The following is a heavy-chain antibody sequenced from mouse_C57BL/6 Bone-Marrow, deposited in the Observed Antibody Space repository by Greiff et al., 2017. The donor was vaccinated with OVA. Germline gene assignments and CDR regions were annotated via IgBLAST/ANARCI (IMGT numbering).Heavy chain of an antibody. CDR3: AIETFYGYDEVPFAY. CDR2: LDPNSGGT. V-gene: IGHV1-72*01. Sequence: QVQLQQPGAELVKPGASVKLSCKASGYTFTSYWLHWVKQRPGRGLEWIGRLDPNSGGTKYNEKFKSKATLTVDKPSSSAYMQLSSLTSEYSAVYYFAIETFYGYDEVPFAYWGQGTLVTVSA. J-gene: IGHJ3*01. CDR1: GYTFTSYW. D-gene: IGHD2-2*01.